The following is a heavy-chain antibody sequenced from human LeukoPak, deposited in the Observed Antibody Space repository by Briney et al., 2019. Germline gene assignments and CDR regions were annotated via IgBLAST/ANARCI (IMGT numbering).Heavy chain of an antibody. CDR1: GYTFTVYY. V-gene: IGHV1-2*02. CDR2: INPDSGGT. D-gene: IGHD2-15*01. CDR3: ARDLLRSGGGRGMDV. J-gene: IGHJ6*02. Sequence: ASVRVSSMASGYTFTVYYMHWVRQAPGEGLGWVGWINPDSGGTNYAQKFQGRVTMTRDTSISTAYMELSRLRSDDTAVYYCARDLLRSGGGRGMDVWGQGTTVTVSS.